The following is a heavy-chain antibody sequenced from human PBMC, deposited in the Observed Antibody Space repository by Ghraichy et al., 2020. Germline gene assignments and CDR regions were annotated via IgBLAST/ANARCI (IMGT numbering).Heavy chain of an antibody. D-gene: IGHD3-3*01. CDR2: INSDGSST. Sequence: GGSLRLSWVASGFIFSRYWMHWVRQAPGKGLMWVSRINSDGSSTSYADSVKGRFTISRDNAKNTLYLQMNSLRAEDTAVYYCARDRRDDFWSGYPALYYGIDVWGQGTTVTVSS. CDR1: GFIFSRYW. J-gene: IGHJ6*02. V-gene: IGHV3-74*01. CDR3: ARDRRDDFWSGYPALYYGIDV.